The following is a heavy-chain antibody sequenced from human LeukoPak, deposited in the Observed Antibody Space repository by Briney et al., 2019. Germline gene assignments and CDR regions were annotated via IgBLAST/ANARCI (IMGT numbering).Heavy chain of an antibody. D-gene: IGHD3-3*01. CDR3: AREGGFYRPLDY. CDR2: VHLDGRT. CDR1: GGSVTSTNW. V-gene: IGHV4-4*02. Sequence: SETLSLTCGVSGGSVTSTNWWTWFRQPPGKGLEWIGEVHLDGRTNYNPSLKSRLTMSGDLSENHVSQKRISLTAPAPAVYYCAREGGFYRPLDYSGEGTLVTVSS. J-gene: IGHJ4*02.